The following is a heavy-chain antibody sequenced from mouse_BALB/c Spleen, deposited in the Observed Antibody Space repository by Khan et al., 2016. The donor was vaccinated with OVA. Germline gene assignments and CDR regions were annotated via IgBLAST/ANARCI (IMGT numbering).Heavy chain of an antibody. CDR2: INTYTGEP. CDR3: ARPPFFSYVMVY. CDR1: GYTFKNHG. Sequence: QIQLVQSGPELKKPGETVKISCKASGYTFKNHGMNWVKQAPGKGLKWMGWINTYTGEPTYVEDFKGRFAFSLETSASTAYLQINNHKNEDTATYFGARPPFFSYVMVYWGQGTSVTVSS. V-gene: IGHV9-3-1*01. J-gene: IGHJ4*01.